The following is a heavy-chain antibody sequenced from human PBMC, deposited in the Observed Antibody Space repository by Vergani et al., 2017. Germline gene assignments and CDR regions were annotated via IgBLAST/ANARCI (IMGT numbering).Heavy chain of an antibody. CDR3: ARDRWLQIPYNFDY. V-gene: IGHV1-46*01. CDR1: GYTFTNYY. CDR2: INPSGGST. J-gene: IGHJ4*02. D-gene: IGHD5-24*01. Sequence: QVLLVQSGAEVKKPGASVRVSCKTSGYTFTNYYIHWVRQAPGQGLEWMGIINPSGGSTTYAQQFQGRVTITADESTSTAYMELSSLRSEDTAVYYCARDRWLQIPYNFDYWGQGTLVTVSS.